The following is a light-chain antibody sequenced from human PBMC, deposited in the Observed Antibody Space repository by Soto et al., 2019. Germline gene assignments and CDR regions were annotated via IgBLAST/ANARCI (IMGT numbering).Light chain of an antibody. Sequence: DIVMTQSPDSLAVSLGERATINCKSSQSVLYSSNNKNYLAWYQQKPGQPPKLLIYWASTRESGVPDRFSGSGSGTDFTLTISSLQAEDVAVYYCQQYYSTSSVWTFGQGTKVDIK. CDR1: QSVLYSSNNKNY. CDR2: WAS. V-gene: IGKV4-1*01. CDR3: QQYYSTSSVWT. J-gene: IGKJ1*01.